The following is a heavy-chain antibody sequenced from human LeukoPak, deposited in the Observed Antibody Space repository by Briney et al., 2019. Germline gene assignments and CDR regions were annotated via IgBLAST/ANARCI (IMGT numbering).Heavy chain of an antibody. CDR3: ARDRAGGGSYQYYFDY. CDR2: IIPIFGTA. Sequence: ASVKVCCKASGGTFSSYAISWVRQAPGQGLEWMGGIIPIFGTANYAQKFQGRVTITADESTSTAYMGLSSLRSEDTAVYYCARDRAGGGSYQYYFDYWGQGTLVTVSS. V-gene: IGHV1-69*13. CDR1: GGTFSSYA. J-gene: IGHJ4*02. D-gene: IGHD1-26*01.